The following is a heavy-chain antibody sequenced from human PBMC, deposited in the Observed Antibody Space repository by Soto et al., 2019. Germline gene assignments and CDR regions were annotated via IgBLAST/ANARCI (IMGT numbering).Heavy chain of an antibody. CDR3: ARDQRAAGTRFYGMDV. CDR1: GYTFTGYY. D-gene: IGHD6-13*01. V-gene: IGHV1-2*04. Sequence: QVQLVQSGAEVKKPGASVKVSCKASGYTFTGYYMHWVRQAPGQGLEWMGWINPNSGGTNYAQKFQGWVTMTRETSISTAYMELSRLRSDDTAVYYCARDQRAAGTRFYGMDVWGQGTTVTVSS. J-gene: IGHJ6*02. CDR2: INPNSGGT.